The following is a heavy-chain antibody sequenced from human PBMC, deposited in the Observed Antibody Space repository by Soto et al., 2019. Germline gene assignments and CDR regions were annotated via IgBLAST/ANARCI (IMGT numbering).Heavy chain of an antibody. CDR1: GYTFTSYY. J-gene: IGHJ4*02. D-gene: IGHD3-22*01. Sequence: RASVKVSCKASGYTFTSYYMHWVRQAPGQGLEWMGIINPSGGSTSYAQKFQGRVTMTRDTSTSTVYMELGSLRSEDTAVYYCAREGGSPYYYDSSGTPADLDYWGQGTLVTVSS. CDR3: AREGGSPYYYDSSGTPADLDY. V-gene: IGHV1-46*01. CDR2: INPSGGST.